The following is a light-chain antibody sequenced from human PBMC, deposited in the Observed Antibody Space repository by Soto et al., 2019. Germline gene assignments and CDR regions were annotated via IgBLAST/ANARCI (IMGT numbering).Light chain of an antibody. Sequence: SASVGDRVTITCRASQSVGSWLAWVQQKAWNAAKVLIYKVSSLESGVPSRFSGSGSGTDFTLTIGRLQPDHFETYYCQQYISDPWTFGQGTRVEIK. CDR1: QSVGSW. CDR2: KVS. CDR3: QQYISDPWT. J-gene: IGKJ1*01. V-gene: IGKV1-5*03.